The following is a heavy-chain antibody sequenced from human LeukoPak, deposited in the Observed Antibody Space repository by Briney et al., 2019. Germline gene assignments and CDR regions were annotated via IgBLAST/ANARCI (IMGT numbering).Heavy chain of an antibody. D-gene: IGHD2-2*02. CDR3: ARRRSGTAQLAAIDAFDI. CDR2: IYPGGSDT. J-gene: IGHJ3*02. Sequence: GESLQISCQGSGSSFTSYWIAWVRPMPGKGLEWMGIIYPGGSDTRYSPSFQGQVTISADKSISTAYLQWSSLKASDTAMYYCARRRSGTAQLAAIDAFDIWGQGTMVTVSS. V-gene: IGHV5-51*01. CDR1: GSSFTSYW.